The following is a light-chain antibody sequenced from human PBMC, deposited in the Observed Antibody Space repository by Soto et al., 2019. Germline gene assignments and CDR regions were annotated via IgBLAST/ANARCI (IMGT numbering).Light chain of an antibody. V-gene: IGKV4-1*01. CDR1: QSLLYSSDNENY. CDR2: WAS. J-gene: IGKJ4*01. CDR3: QQYHSAPLT. Sequence: DIVMTQSPDSLAVSLGERATINCKSSQSLLYSSDNENYLAWYQQRPGQPPKLLIYWASTRESGVPDRFSGSGSGTDFTLTISSLQAEDVAVYYCQQYHSAPLTFGGGTQVELK.